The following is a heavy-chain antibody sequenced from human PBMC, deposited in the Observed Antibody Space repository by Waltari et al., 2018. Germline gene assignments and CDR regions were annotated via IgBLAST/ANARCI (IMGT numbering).Heavy chain of an antibody. CDR3: ARASPSVVVVAATWFDP. Sequence: QVQLQESGPGLVKPSETLSLTCTVSGGSVSSGSYYWSWIRQPPGKGLEWIGYIYYSGSTNYNPSLKSRVTISVDTSKNQFSLKLSSVTAADTAVYYCARASPSVVVVAATWFDPWGQGTLVTVSS. D-gene: IGHD2-15*01. CDR2: IYYSGST. V-gene: IGHV4-61*01. CDR1: GGSVSSGSYY. J-gene: IGHJ5*02.